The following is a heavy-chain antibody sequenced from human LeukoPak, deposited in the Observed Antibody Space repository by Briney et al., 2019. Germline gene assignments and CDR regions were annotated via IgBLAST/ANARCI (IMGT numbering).Heavy chain of an antibody. CDR2: IYSGGSA. D-gene: IGHD3-16*02. V-gene: IGHV3-66*02. Sequence: PGGSLRLSCAASGFTVSSNHMSWVRRAPGKGLEWVSVIYSGGSAYYADSVKGRFTISRDNSKNTLYLQMNSLRADDTAVYYCAREDPIVYWGQGTLVTVSS. CDR3: AREDPIVY. J-gene: IGHJ4*02. CDR1: GFTVSSNH.